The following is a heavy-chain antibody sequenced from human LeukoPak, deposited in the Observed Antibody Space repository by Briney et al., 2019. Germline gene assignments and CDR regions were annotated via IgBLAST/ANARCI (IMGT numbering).Heavy chain of an antibody. CDR3: ARHGSLPRPTVTTLYFDY. CDR2: IYYSGST. CDR1: GGSISASGHY. V-gene: IGHV4-39*01. Sequence: SETLSPTCTVSGGSISASGHYWGWIRQPPGKGLEWIGSIYYSGSTYYNPSLKSRVTISVDTSKNQFSLKLSSVTAADTAVYYCARHGSLPRPTVTTLYFDYWGQGTLVTVSS. J-gene: IGHJ4*02. D-gene: IGHD4-17*01.